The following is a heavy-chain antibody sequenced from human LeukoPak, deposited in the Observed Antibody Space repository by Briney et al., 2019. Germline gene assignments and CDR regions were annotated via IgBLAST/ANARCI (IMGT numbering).Heavy chain of an antibody. CDR2: ISGSGSST. Sequence: GGSLRLSCAASGFTFSSYAISWVRQAPGKGLEWVSSISGSGSSTNYADSVKGRFTISRDNSENTLYLQMNSLKAEDTAVYYCAKVTGDFDCWGQGTLVTVSS. V-gene: IGHV3-23*01. CDR1: GFTFSSYA. J-gene: IGHJ4*02. D-gene: IGHD7-27*01. CDR3: AKVTGDFDC.